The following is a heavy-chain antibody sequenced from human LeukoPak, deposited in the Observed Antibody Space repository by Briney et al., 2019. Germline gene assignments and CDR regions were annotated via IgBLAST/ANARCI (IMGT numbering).Heavy chain of an antibody. D-gene: IGHD5-12*01. Sequence: SETLSLTCTVSGGSISSYYWSWIRQPPGKGLEWIGYIYYSGSTNYNPSLKSRVTISVDTSKNQFSPKLSSVTAADTAVYYCAGDYEGAFDIWGQGTMVTVSS. CDR2: IYYSGST. J-gene: IGHJ3*02. V-gene: IGHV4-59*01. CDR1: GGSISSYY. CDR3: AGDYEGAFDI.